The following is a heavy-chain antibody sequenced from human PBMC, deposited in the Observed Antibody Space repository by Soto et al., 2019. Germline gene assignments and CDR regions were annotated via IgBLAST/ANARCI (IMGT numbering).Heavy chain of an antibody. D-gene: IGHD3-9*01. V-gene: IGHV3-23*01. CDR3: AKVALKSYDILTGLLYYFDY. CDR1: GFTFSSYA. CDR2: ISGSGGST. Sequence: GGSLRLSCAASGFTFSSYAMSWVRQAPGKGLEWVSAISGSGGSTYYADSVKGRFTISRDNSKNTLYLQMNSLRAEDTAVYYCAKVALKSYDILTGLLYYFDYWGQGTLVTVSS. J-gene: IGHJ4*02.